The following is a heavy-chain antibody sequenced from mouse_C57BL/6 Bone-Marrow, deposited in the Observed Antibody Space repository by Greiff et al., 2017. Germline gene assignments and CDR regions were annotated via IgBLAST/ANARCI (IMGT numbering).Heavy chain of an antibody. CDR3: ALITTVVKGDFDY. V-gene: IGHV1-5*01. CDR2: IYPGNSDT. Sequence: VQLKQSGTVLARPGASVKMSCKTSGYTFTSYWMHLVNQRPGQGLEWIGAIYPGNSDTSYNQKFKGKAKLTAVTSASTAYMELRSLTNEDSAVYYCALITTVVKGDFDYWGQGTTLTVSS. D-gene: IGHD1-1*01. J-gene: IGHJ2*01. CDR1: GYTFTSYW.